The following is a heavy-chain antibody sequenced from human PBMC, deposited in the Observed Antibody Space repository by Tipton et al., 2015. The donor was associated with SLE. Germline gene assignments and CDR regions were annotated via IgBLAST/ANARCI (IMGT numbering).Heavy chain of an antibody. Sequence: SLRLSCAASGFTFSSYAMHWVRQAPGKGLEWVAVISYDGSNKYYADSVKGRFVISRDNSKNTVYLQMNSLRAEDTAVYYCARDGRDCTRTSCYGLGDYWGQGTLVTVSS. D-gene: IGHD2-2*01. CDR2: ISYDGSNK. J-gene: IGHJ4*02. CDR3: ARDGRDCTRTSCYGLGDY. V-gene: IGHV3-30*09. CDR1: GFTFSSYA.